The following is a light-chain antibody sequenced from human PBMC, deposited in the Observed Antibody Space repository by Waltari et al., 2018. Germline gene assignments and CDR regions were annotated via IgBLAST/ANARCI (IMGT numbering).Light chain of an antibody. CDR3: QKYVSLPAT. Sequence: EIVLTQSPDTLSLSPGETAILSCRASQSVSRYLAWYQQKPGQAPRLLIYDASSRATGIPDRFSGSGSGTDFSLTISRLEPDDFAVYYCQKYVSLPATFGQGTKVEIK. J-gene: IGKJ1*01. CDR1: QSVSRY. V-gene: IGKV3-20*01. CDR2: DAS.